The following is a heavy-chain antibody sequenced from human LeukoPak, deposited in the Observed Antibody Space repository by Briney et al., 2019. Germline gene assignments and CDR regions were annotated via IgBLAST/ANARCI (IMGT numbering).Heavy chain of an antibody. J-gene: IGHJ3*02. V-gene: IGHV3-30*18. Sequence: GGSLRLSCAASGFTFSTFWMSWLRQAPGKGLEWVAVISYDGSNKYYADSVKGRFTISRDNSKNTLYLQMNSLRAEDTAVYYCAKASTPLVGKTDDAFDIWGQGTMVTVSS. CDR2: ISYDGSNK. D-gene: IGHD1-26*01. CDR1: GFTFSTFW. CDR3: AKASTPLVGKTDDAFDI.